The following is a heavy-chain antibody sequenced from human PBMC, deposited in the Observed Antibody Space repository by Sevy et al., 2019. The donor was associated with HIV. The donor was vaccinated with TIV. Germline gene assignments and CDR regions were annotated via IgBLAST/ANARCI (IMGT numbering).Heavy chain of an antibody. V-gene: IGHV3-30-3*01. CDR2: ISYDGSNK. CDR3: ARADYGEYSGEFGY. D-gene: IGHD4-17*01. J-gene: IGHJ4*02. CDR1: GITFSSHA. Sequence: GGSLRLSCAASGITFSSHAMHWVRQAPGKGLEWVTIISYDGSNKYYADSVKGRFTISRDNSKNTLYLQMNSLRAEDTAVYYCARADYGEYSGEFGYWGQGTLVTVSS.